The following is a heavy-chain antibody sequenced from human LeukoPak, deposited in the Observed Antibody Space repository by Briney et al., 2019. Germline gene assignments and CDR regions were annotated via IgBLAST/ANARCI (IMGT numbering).Heavy chain of an antibody. V-gene: IGHV3-33*01. J-gene: IGHJ3*02. CDR1: GFTFSTYG. Sequence: GRSLRLSCAASGFTFSTYGMYWVRQAPGKGLEWVTIIWYDGSYKYYADSVKGRFTISRDNSKSTLYLQMDSLRAEDTAVYYCARGGVVYPDSFDIWGRGTMVTVSS. CDR3: ARGGVVYPDSFDI. D-gene: IGHD2-15*01. CDR2: IWYDGSYK.